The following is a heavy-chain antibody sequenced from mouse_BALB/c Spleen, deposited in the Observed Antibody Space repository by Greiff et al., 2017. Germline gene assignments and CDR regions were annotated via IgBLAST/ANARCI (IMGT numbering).Heavy chain of an antibody. J-gene: IGHJ4*01. CDR2: INPYNDGT. Sequence: VHVKQSGPELVKPGASVKMSCKASGYTFTSYVMHWVKQKPGQGLEWIGYINPYNDGTKYNEKFKGKATLTSDKSSSTAYMELSSLTSEDSAVYYCARGITTIYYAMDYWGQGTSVTVSS. CDR3: ARGITTIYYAMDY. CDR1: GYTFTSYV. D-gene: IGHD2-4*01. V-gene: IGHV1-14*01.